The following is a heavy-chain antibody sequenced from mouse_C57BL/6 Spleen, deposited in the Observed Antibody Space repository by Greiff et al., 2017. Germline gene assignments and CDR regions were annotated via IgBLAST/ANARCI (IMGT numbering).Heavy chain of an antibody. J-gene: IGHJ2*01. CDR3: ARAGDYGFDY. V-gene: IGHV14-2*01. D-gene: IGHD2-4*01. Sequence: EVKLQESGAELVKPGASVKLSCTASGFNIKDYYMHWVKQRTEQGLEWIGRIDPEDGENKYAPKFQGKATITADTSSNTAYLQLSSLTSEATSVYYCARAGDYGFDYWGQGTTLTVSS. CDR1: GFNIKDYY. CDR2: IDPEDGEN.